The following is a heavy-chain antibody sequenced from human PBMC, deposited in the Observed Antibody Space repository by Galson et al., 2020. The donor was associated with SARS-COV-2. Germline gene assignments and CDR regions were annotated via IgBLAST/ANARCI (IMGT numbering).Heavy chain of an antibody. CDR2: IYSGGST. D-gene: IGHD3-9*01. V-gene: IGHV3-23*03. CDR3: VAGILTGYYFDY. CDR1: GFTFSSYA. Sequence: LSLTCAASGFTFSSYAMSWVRQAPGKGLEWVSVIYSGGSTYYADSVKGRFTISRDNSKNTLYLQMNSLRAEDTAVYYCVAGILTGYYFDYWGQGTLVTVSS. J-gene: IGHJ4*02.